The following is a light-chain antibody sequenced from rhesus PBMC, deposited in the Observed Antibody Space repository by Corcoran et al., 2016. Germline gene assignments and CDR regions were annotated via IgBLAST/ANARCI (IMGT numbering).Light chain of an antibody. CDR3: VQVIAFPYS. CDR1: QSLLHSNGNTF. Sequence: DIVMTQTPLSLPITPGEPASISCRSSQSLLHSNGNTFLHWYLQKPGQFPQLLFYGGSNSPCGVPDLFGGGGSGSDFTLKIGKVEAEDVGVFSGVQVIAFPYSFGQGTKVGIK. CDR2: GGS. J-gene: IGKJ2*01. V-gene: IGKV2-72*01.